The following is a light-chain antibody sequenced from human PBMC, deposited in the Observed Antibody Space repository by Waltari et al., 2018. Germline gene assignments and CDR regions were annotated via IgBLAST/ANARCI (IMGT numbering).Light chain of an antibody. Sequence: DVVMTQSPLSLPVTLGQPASISCRSSQSLVHSDGNTYLNWFQQRPGQSPRRLIYKVSDRDSWVPDRFSGRGSGTDFTLTISRVEAEDVGVYYCMQGTHWPPWTFGQGTKVEIK. CDR2: KVS. CDR3: MQGTHWPPWT. CDR1: QSLVHSDGNTY. J-gene: IGKJ1*01. V-gene: IGKV2-30*02.